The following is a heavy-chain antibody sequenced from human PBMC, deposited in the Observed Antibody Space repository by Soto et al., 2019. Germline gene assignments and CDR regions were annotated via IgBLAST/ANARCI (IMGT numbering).Heavy chain of an antibody. CDR1: GYTFTSYG. D-gene: IGHD3-16*02. CDR2: ISAYNGNT. J-gene: IGHJ4*02. Sequence: ASVKVSCKASGYTFTSYGISWVRQAPGQGLEWMGWISAYNGNTNYAQKLQGRVTMTTDTSTSTAYMELRSLRSDDTAVYYCARDMYDYIWGSYRPPGFDYWGQGTLVTVSS. CDR3: ARDMYDYIWGSYRPPGFDY. V-gene: IGHV1-18*01.